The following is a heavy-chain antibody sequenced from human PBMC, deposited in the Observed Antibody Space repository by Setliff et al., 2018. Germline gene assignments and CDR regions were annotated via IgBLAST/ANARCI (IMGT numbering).Heavy chain of an antibody. CDR3: TVYNTGSSKDHY. Sequence: SETLSLTCGVYGESISDSYWSWIRQPPGRALEWIGEALQGGSTNYNPSLKSRVTISVDTSKNQFSLKLSSVTAADTALYYCTVYNTGSSKDHYWGQGTPVTVS. V-gene: IGHV4-34*12. CDR2: ALQGGST. CDR1: GESISDSY. D-gene: IGHD2-8*02. J-gene: IGHJ4*02.